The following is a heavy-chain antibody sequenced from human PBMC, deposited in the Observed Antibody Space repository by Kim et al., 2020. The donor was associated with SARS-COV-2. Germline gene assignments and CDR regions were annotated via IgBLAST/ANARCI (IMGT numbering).Heavy chain of an antibody. CDR1: GGSISSYN. CDR2: IYASGST. CDR3: AGYTSLPAYFDY. D-gene: IGHD3-16*02. Sequence: SETLSLNCTVSGGSISSYNWGWIRQPAGKGLEWIGRIYASGSTNQNPSLKSRVTMSVDTSKNQFSLKLTSVTAADTGVYYCAGYTSLPAYFDYWGQGAL. J-gene: IGHJ4*02. V-gene: IGHV4-4*07.